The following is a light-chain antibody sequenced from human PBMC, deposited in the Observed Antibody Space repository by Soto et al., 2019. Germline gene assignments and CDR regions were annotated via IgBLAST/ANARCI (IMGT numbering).Light chain of an antibody. J-gene: IGKJ2*01. CDR3: QKYGSSSYT. Sequence: DIVLTQSPDTLSLSPGERATLSCRASQSVSSNYLAWYQQKPGQAPRLLIYGASTRATGIPDRFSGSGSVTDFTLTISRLEPEDFAVYYCQKYGSSSYTFGQGTRLEIK. CDR1: QSVSSNY. CDR2: GAS. V-gene: IGKV3-20*01.